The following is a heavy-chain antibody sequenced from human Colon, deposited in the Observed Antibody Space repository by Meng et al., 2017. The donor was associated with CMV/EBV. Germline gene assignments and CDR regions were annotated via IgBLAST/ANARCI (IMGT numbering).Heavy chain of an antibody. Sequence: SVKVSCKTSGGSFFSYSISWLRQAPGLGLEWMGGIMPIFGTTDYAQKFQGRLTITMDGSTGTAYMELRSLTSEDTAIYYCARGKGIVVIPGASNYYYYAMDVWGQGTTVTVSS. CDR3: ARGKGIVVIPGASNYYYYAMDV. J-gene: IGHJ6*02. D-gene: IGHD2-15*01. CDR2: IMPIFGTT. V-gene: IGHV1-69*05. CDR1: GGSFFSYS.